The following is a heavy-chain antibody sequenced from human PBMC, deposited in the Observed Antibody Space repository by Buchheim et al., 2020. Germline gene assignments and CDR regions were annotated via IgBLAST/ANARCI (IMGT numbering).Heavy chain of an antibody. CDR2: INPSGGST. J-gene: IGHJ4*02. CDR1: GYTFTSYY. Sequence: QVQLVQSGAEVKKPGASVKVSCKASGYTFTSYYMHWVRQAPGQGLEWMGIINPSGGSTSHAQKFQGRVTMTRDTSTSTVYMELSSLRSEDTAVYYCARETTTTVVTAIAFDYWGQGTL. D-gene: IGHD2-21*02. V-gene: IGHV1-46*01. CDR3: ARETTTTVVTAIAFDY.